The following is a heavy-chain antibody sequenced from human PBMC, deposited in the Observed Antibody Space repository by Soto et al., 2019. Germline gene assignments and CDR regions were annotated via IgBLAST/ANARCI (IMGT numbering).Heavy chain of an antibody. D-gene: IGHD6-25*01. J-gene: IGHJ4*02. Sequence: ASVKVSCKASGDTFTSYYIHWVRQAPGQGLEWMAIVNPTGGSTSYAQKFQGRVTMTFDTSTSTVFMELNSLRYEDTAVYYCARHLAAGDSWGQGTLVTVSS. CDR3: ARHLAAGDS. CDR1: GDTFTSYY. V-gene: IGHV1-46*03. CDR2: VNPTGGST.